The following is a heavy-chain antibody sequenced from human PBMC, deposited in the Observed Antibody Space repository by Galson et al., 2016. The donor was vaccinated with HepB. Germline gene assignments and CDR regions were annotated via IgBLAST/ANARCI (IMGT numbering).Heavy chain of an antibody. CDR2: IWYDGSNE. CDR3: ASLGSLGSFSRGLY. V-gene: IGHV3-33*01. Sequence: SLRLSCAASGFTFSSYGMHWVRQAPGKGLEWVAVIWYDGSNEYYADSVKGRFTISRDNSKNTLYPQMNSLGAEDTAVYYCASLGSLGSFSRGLYWGQGTLVTVSS. J-gene: IGHJ4*02. CDR1: GFTFSSYG. D-gene: IGHD3-10*01.